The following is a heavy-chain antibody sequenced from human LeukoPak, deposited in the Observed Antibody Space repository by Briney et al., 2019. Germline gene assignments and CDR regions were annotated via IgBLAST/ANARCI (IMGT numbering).Heavy chain of an antibody. D-gene: IGHD3-3*01. Sequence: PGGSLRFSCAASGFTFSSYSMHWVRQAPGKGLEWVAAISYDGSNKYYADSVKGRFTISRDNSKNTLYLQMNSLRAEDTAMYYCARDLTILYYYYYGMDVWGQGTTVTVSS. V-gene: IGHV3-30-3*01. CDR2: ISYDGSNK. CDR1: GFTFSSYS. J-gene: IGHJ6*02. CDR3: ARDLTILYYYYYGMDV.